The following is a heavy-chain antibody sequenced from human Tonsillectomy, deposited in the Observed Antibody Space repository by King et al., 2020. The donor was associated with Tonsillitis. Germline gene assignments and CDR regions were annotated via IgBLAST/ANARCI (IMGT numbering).Heavy chain of an antibody. D-gene: IGHD1-26*01. CDR1: GGIFSSYD. CDR3: ARGKGGLDAFDI. V-gene: IGHV1-69*01. CDR2: IIPMFSTP. Sequence: VQLVQSGPEVKKPGSSVKVSCKASGGIFSSYDISWVRQAPGQGLEWMGRIIPMFSTPKYAQKFQGRVTITADESTATAYLELTSLRPEDTAVYYCARGKGGLDAFDIWGQGTMVTVSS. J-gene: IGHJ3*02.